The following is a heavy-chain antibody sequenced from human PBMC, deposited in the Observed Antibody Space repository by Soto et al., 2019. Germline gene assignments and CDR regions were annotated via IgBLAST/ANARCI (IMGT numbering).Heavy chain of an antibody. CDR3: AKDCRRLAVSGSAFDS. V-gene: IGHV3-23*01. CDR2: ISGSGGHS. Sequence: PGGSLRLCWAAAGFTFDDYAMRWVRQAPGKGLEWVSSISGSGGHSSYADSVKGRFTISRDSVKNMLSLDMSDLRAEDTAVYYCAKDCRRLAVSGSAFDSWGQGALVTVS. CDR1: GFTFDDYA. J-gene: IGHJ4*02. D-gene: IGHD6-13*01.